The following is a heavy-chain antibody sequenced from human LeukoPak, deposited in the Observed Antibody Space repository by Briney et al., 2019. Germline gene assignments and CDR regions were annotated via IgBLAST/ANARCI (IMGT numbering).Heavy chain of an antibody. D-gene: IGHD2-15*01. J-gene: IGHJ6*03. CDR1: GFTVSSNY. CDR3: ARSVPYVAPYYYYYYYMDV. CDR2: IYSGGST. V-gene: IGHV3-53*01. Sequence: GGSLRLSCAASGFTVSSNYMSWVRQAPGKGLEWVSVIYSGGSTYYADSVKGRFTISRDNSKNTLYLQMNSLRAEDTAVYYCARSVPYVAPYYYYYYYMDVWGKGTTVTVSS.